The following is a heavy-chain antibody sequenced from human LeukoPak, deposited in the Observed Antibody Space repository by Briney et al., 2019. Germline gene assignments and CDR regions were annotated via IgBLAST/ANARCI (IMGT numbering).Heavy chain of an antibody. CDR2: ISYDGSNK. CDR1: GFTFSSYW. V-gene: IGHV3-30-3*01. Sequence: GGSLRLSCAASGFTFSSYWMSWVRQAPGKGLEWVAVISYDGSNKYYADSVKGRFTISRDNSKNTLYLQMNSLRAEDTAVYYCARVDCSSTSCHFDYWGQGTLVTVSS. J-gene: IGHJ4*02. D-gene: IGHD2-2*01. CDR3: ARVDCSSTSCHFDY.